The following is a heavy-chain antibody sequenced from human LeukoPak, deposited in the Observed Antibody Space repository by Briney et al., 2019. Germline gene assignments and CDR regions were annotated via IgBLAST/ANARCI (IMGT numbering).Heavy chain of an antibody. CDR2: INPNSGGT. V-gene: IGHV1-2*02. CDR3: ARGAYGEHCWYFDL. Sequence: GSVKDTSKASGYTCTSYYMHWVRQAPGQGLEWMGWINPNSGGTNYAQKFQGRVTMTRDTSISTAYMELSRLRSDDTAVYYCARGAYGEHCWYFDLWGRGTLVTVSS. CDR1: GYTCTSYY. D-gene: IGHD4-17*01. J-gene: IGHJ2*01.